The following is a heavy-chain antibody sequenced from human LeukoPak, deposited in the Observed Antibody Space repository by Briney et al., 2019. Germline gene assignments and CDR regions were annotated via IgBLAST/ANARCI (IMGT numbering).Heavy chain of an antibody. D-gene: IGHD4-17*01. CDR3: AKAPPDYGGNSGFAEFDY. Sequence: PGGSLRLSCAASGFTFSSYAMSWVRQAPGKGLEWVSAISGSGGSTYYADSVKGRFTISRDNSKNTLYLQMNSPRAEDTAVYYCAKAPPDYGGNSGFAEFDYWGQGTLVTVSS. V-gene: IGHV3-23*01. CDR2: ISGSGGST. CDR1: GFTFSSYA. J-gene: IGHJ4*02.